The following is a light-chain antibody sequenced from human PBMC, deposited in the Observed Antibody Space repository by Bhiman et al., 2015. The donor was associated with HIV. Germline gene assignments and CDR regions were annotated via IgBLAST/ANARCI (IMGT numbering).Light chain of an antibody. CDR1: NIGRKS. CDR3: QSYDSSLTRHV. CDR2: YDT. V-gene: IGLV3-21*01. Sequence: SYELTQSPSVSVAPGKTARITCGGNNIGRKSVHWYQQKPGQAPVLIIYYDTDRPSGVPERFSASNSGTSASLAITGLQAEDEADYYCQSYDSSLTRHVFGTGTKVTVL. J-gene: IGLJ1*01.